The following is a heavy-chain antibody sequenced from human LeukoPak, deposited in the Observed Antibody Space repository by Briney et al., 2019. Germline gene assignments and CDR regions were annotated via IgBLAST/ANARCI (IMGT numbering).Heavy chain of an antibody. CDR2: INANSGGT. Sequence: ASVKVSCKASGYRFTGYYLHWVRQAPGQGLEWMGRINANSGGTDYAEKFQGRVTMTRDTSIGTAYMELRSLRSDDTAVYYCARDPNYDFWSGYYRTVNWFDPWGQGTLVTVSS. CDR3: ARDPNYDFWSGYYRTVNWFDP. CDR1: GYRFTGYY. J-gene: IGHJ5*02. D-gene: IGHD3-3*01. V-gene: IGHV1-2*06.